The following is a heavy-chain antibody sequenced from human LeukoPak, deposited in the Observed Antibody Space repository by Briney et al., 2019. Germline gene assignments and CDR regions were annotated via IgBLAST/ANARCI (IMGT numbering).Heavy chain of an antibody. J-gene: IGHJ3*02. CDR1: GGSISSGDYY. CDR2: IYYSGST. CDR3: ARVIAMIGAFDI. V-gene: IGHV4-30-4*08. D-gene: IGHD2-21*01. Sequence: SQTLSLTCTVSGGSISSGDYYLSWIRQPPGKGLEWIGYIYYSGSTYYNPSLKSRVTISVDTSKNQFSLKLSSVTAADTAVYYCARVIAMIGAFDIWGQGTMVTVSS.